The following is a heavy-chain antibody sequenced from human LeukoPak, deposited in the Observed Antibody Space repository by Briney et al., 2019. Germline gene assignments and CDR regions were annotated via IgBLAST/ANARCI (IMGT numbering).Heavy chain of an antibody. CDR2: ISCYNGET. D-gene: IGHD1-1*01. J-gene: IGHJ2*01. V-gene: IGHV1-18*01. Sequence: GASVKVSCKASGYIFRSYGLSWVRQAPGQGLQWLGWISCYNGETRYEQNFQDRVTLTTDTSTTTVYMELRSLRYDDTAVYYCARVGMQIGWSLELWGRGTPVTVAS. CDR3: ARVGMQIGWSLEL. CDR1: GYIFRSYG.